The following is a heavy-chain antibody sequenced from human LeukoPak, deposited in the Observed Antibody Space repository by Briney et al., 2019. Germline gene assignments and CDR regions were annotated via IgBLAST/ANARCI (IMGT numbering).Heavy chain of an antibody. CDR1: GYTFTGYQ. D-gene: IGHD6-19*01. J-gene: IGHJ3*02. V-gene: IGHV1-2*02. CDR3: ARGTPSGWSAFDI. CDR2: INPNSGGT. Sequence: ASVKVSCKASGYTFTGYQMHLVRQAPGQGLEWMGWINPNSGGTNYAQKFQGRVTMTRDTSISTAYMELSRLRSDDTAVYYCARGTPSGWSAFDIWGQGTMVTVSS.